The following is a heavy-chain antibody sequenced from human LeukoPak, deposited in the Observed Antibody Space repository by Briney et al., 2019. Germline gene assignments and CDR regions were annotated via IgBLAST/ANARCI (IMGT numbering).Heavy chain of an antibody. Sequence: GASVKVSCKASGYSFTGYYMHWLRQAPGQGLEWMGWINPNSGGTNYAQKLQGRVTMTRDTSIRTAYMELSRLRSDDTAVYYCARDGYNYDYYYMDVWGKGTTVTVSS. D-gene: IGHD5-24*01. J-gene: IGHJ6*03. V-gene: IGHV1-2*02. CDR2: INPNSGGT. CDR3: ARDGYNYDYYYMDV. CDR1: GYSFTGYY.